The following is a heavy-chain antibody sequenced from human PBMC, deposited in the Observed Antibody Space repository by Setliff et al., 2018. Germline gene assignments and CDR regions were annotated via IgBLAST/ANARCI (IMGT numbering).Heavy chain of an antibody. CDR3: ARDSRNYYDSSGLYERNAFDI. V-gene: IGHV1-69*10. Sequence: GASVKVSCKASGGTFSSYAISWVRQAPGQGLEWMGGIIPILGIENYAQKFQGRVTITADKSTSTAYMELSSLRSEDTAVYYCARDSRNYYDSSGLYERNAFDIWGQGTMVTVSS. J-gene: IGHJ3*02. D-gene: IGHD3-22*01. CDR1: GGTFSSYA. CDR2: IIPILGIE.